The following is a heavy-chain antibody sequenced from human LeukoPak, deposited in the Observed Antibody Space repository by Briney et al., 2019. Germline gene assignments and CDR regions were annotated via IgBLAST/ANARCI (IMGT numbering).Heavy chain of an antibody. CDR2: LYTSGST. CDR3: ARSRMVRGDAPYYFDY. J-gene: IGHJ4*02. V-gene: IGHV4-4*07. CDR1: GGSVSSYY. Sequence: SETLSLTCTVSGGSVSSYYWTWIRQPAGKGLEWIGRLYTSGSTNYNPSLKSRATMSVDASKNQFSLKLSSVTAADTAVYYCARSRMVRGDAPYYFDYWGQGTLVTVSS. D-gene: IGHD3-10*01.